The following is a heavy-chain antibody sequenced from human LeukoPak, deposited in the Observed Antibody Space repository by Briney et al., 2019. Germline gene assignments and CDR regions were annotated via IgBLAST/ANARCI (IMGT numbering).Heavy chain of an antibody. CDR2: INHSGST. V-gene: IGHV4-34*01. CDR3: ARGGVYYYGSGSYNRNNWFDP. J-gene: IGHJ5*02. Sequence: SETLSLTCAVYGGSFSGYYWSWIRQPPGKGLEWIGEINHSGSTNYNPSLKSRVTISVDTSKNQFSLKLSSVTAADTAVYYCARGGVYYYGSGSYNRNNWFDPWGQGTLVTVSS. D-gene: IGHD3-10*01. CDR1: GGSFSGYY.